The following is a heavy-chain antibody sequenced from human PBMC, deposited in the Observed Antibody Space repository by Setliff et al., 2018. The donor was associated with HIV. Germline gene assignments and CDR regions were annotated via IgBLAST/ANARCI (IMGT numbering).Heavy chain of an antibody. CDR2: IIHSGGT. D-gene: IGHD2-15*01. CDR3: AREGLGVVGAIDY. J-gene: IGHJ4*02. V-gene: IGHV4-34*12. Sequence: SETLSLTCAVYGGSFSGYYWTWIRQPPGRGLEWIGEIIHSGGTNYNRSLKSRVTISVDTSKNQFSLNLSSVTAADTAVYYCAREGLGVVGAIDYWSQGTLGTVSS. CDR1: GGSFSGYY.